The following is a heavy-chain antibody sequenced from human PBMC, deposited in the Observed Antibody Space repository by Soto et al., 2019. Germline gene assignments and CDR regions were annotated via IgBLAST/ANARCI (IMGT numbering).Heavy chain of an antibody. Sequence: LRLSCAASGFTFSNAWMTWVRQAPGKGLEWVGRIKSKPDGGTTDYAAPIKGRFTISRDDSKNTLYLQMNSLENEDTAVYYCTTWGPMNSVPYFDYWGQGTLVTVSS. D-gene: IGHD3-16*01. CDR2: IKSKPDGGTT. CDR3: TTWGPMNSVPYFDY. J-gene: IGHJ4*02. V-gene: IGHV3-15*01. CDR1: GFTFSNAW.